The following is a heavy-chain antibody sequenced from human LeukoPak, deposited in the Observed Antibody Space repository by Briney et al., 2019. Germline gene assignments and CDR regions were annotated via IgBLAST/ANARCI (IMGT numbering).Heavy chain of an antibody. D-gene: IGHD2-2*01. Sequence: GGSLRLSCAASGFTFSSYSMNWVRQAPGKGLEGVSSISSSRSYIYYAGSVKGRFTISRDNAKNSLYLQMNSLRAEDTAVYYCARDDIVVVPAANYYYYGMDVWGQGTTVTVSS. J-gene: IGHJ6*02. CDR1: GFTFSSYS. CDR3: ARDDIVVVPAANYYYYGMDV. CDR2: ISSSRSYI. V-gene: IGHV3-21*01.